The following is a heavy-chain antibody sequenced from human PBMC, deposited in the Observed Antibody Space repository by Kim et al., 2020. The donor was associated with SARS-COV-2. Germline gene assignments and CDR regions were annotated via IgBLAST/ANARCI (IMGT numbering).Heavy chain of an antibody. J-gene: IGHJ4*02. V-gene: IGHV3-30*03. D-gene: IGHD2-15*01. CDR3: ARGANYCFDY. CDR2: ITNDGINK. Sequence: GGSLRLSCEASGFTLSTYGMDWVRQAPGKGLEWVAFITNDGINKYYADSVKGRFIVSRDISRNTLYLQMNSLREEDTALDYCARGANYCFDYWGQVALVT. CDR1: GFTLSTYG.